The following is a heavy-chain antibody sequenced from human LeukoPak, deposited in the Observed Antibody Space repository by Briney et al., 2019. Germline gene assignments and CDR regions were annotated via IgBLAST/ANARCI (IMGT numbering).Heavy chain of an antibody. CDR1: GFTFSSYW. V-gene: IGHV3-7*01. Sequence: GGSLRLSCAASGFTFSSYWMSWVRQAPGKGLEWVANINQDGSGKYYVDSVKGRFTISRDNAKNSLFLQMNSLRAEDTAVYYCARDKLVGDSYFEYWGQGTLVTVPS. CDR3: ARDKLVGDSYFEY. D-gene: IGHD1-26*01. J-gene: IGHJ4*02. CDR2: INQDGSGK.